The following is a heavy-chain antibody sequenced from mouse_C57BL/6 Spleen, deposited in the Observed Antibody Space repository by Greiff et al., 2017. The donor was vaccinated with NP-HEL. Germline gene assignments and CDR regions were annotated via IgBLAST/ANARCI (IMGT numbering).Heavy chain of an antibody. CDR1: GYTFTSYW. V-gene: IGHV1-50*01. CDR3: ARLWTAQATFSWFAY. CDR2: IDPSDSYT. Sequence: QVQLQQPGAELVKPGASVKLSCKASGYTFTSYWMQWVKQRPGQGLEWIGEIDPSDSYTNYNQKFKGKATLTVDTSSSTAYMQLSSLTSEDSAVYYCARLWTAQATFSWFAYWGQGTLVTVSA. J-gene: IGHJ3*01. D-gene: IGHD3-2*02.